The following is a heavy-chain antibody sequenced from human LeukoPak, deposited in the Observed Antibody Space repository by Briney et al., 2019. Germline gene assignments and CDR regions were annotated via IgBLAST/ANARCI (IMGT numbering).Heavy chain of an antibody. V-gene: IGHV4-4*02. CDR2: IYHSGST. J-gene: IGHJ3*02. CDR1: GGSISSSNW. Sequence: SETLSLTCAVSGGSISSSNWWSGVRQPPGKGLEWIGEIYHSGSTNYNPSLKSRVTISVDTSKNQVSLKMTSVTAADTAVYYCATNRPVGGAYWGSFGIWGQGTLVTVSS. D-gene: IGHD2-8*02. CDR3: ATNRPVGGAYWGSFGI.